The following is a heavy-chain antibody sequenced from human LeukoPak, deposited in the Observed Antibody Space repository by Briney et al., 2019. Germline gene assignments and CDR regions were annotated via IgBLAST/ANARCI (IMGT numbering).Heavy chain of an antibody. CDR1: GFTFSSNG. CDR3: ARDWGTSSLYLVN. Sequence: GGSLRLSCAASGFTFSSNGMHWVRQAPGKGLEWVAFIQNDGNNKKYADSVKGRFTISRDNSKNTLYLQMNSLRAEDTAVYYCARDWGTSSLYLVNWGQGTPVTVSS. CDR2: IQNDGNNK. V-gene: IGHV3-30*02. J-gene: IGHJ4*02. D-gene: IGHD6-6*01.